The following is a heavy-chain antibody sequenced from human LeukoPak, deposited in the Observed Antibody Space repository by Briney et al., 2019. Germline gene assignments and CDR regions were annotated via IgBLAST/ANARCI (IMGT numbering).Heavy chain of an antibody. CDR3: ARDYYDSSGYCFDY. CDR2: ISSSGSTI. J-gene: IGHJ4*02. V-gene: IGHV3-11*01. Sequence: GGSMRLSCAASGFTFSDYYMSWIRQAPGKGLEWVSYISSSGSTIYYADSVKGRFTISRDNAKNSLYLQMNSLRAEDTAVYYCARDYYDSSGYCFDYWGQGTLVTVSS. D-gene: IGHD3-22*01. CDR1: GFTFSDYY.